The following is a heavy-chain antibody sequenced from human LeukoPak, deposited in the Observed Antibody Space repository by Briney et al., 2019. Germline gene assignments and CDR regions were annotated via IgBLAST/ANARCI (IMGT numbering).Heavy chain of an antibody. CDR2: FDPEDGET. V-gene: IGHV1-24*01. CDR3: ATDALYGSGSYDYFDY. J-gene: IGHJ4*02. D-gene: IGHD3-10*01. Sequence: ASVKVSCKVSGYTLTELSMHWVRQAPGKGLEWMGGFDPEDGETIYAQKFQGRVTMTEDTSTDTAYMELSSLRSEDTAVYYCATDALYGSGSYDYFDYWGQGTLVTVSS. CDR1: GYTLTELS.